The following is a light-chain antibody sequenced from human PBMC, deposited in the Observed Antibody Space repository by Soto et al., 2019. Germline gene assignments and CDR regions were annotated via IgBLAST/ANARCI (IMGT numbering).Light chain of an antibody. CDR3: QQYNNWPRT. J-gene: IGKJ1*01. V-gene: IGKV3-15*01. CDR1: QSFSSS. CDR2: GAS. Sequence: EIVMTQSPATLSVSPGERATLSCRASQSFSSSLSWYQHKPGQAPRLLIYGASTRATVIPARFSGSGSGTEFTLTISSLQSEDFAVYYCQQYNNWPRTFGQGTKVDIK.